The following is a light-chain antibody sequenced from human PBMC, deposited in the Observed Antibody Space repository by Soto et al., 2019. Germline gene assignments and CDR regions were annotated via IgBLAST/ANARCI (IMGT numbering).Light chain of an antibody. CDR3: QQYYSTPTWT. Sequence: DIVMTQSPDSLAVSLGERATINCKSSQSVLYSSNNKNYLALYQQKPGQPPKLLIYWASTREYGVPDRFSGSGSGTDFTLTISSLQSEDVAVYYCQQYYSTPTWTFGQGTKVEIK. J-gene: IGKJ1*01. CDR2: WAS. V-gene: IGKV4-1*01. CDR1: QSVLYSSNNKNY.